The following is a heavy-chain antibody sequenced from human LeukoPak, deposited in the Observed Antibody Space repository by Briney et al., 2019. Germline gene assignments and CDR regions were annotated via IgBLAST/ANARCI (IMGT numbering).Heavy chain of an antibody. J-gene: IGHJ3*02. Sequence: PGGSLRLSCAASGFTFSDYYMTWSRQAPGKGLEWASYITSSATTYYADSVKGRFTISRDNAKTSLYLQMNSLRAEDTAVYYCARDLGPHSSSPNSGAFDIWGQGTMVTVSS. D-gene: IGHD6-6*01. CDR3: ARDLGPHSSSPNSGAFDI. CDR2: ITSSATT. V-gene: IGHV3-11*04. CDR1: GFTFSDYY.